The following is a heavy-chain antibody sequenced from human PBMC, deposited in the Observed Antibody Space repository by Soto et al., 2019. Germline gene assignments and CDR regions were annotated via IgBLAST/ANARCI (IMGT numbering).Heavy chain of an antibody. V-gene: IGHV4-31*03. CDR1: GGSISSGGYY. CDR3: ARSVVTAIHDY. D-gene: IGHD2-21*02. Sequence: PSETLSLTCTVSGGSISSGGYYWSWIRQHPGKGLEWIGYIYYSGSTYYNPSLKSRVTISVDTSKNQFSLKLSSVTAADTAVYYCARSVVTAIHDYWGQGTLVTVSS. J-gene: IGHJ4*02. CDR2: IYYSGST.